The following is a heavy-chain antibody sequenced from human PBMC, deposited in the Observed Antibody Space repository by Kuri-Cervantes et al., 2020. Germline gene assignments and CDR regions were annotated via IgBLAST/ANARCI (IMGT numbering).Heavy chain of an antibody. V-gene: IGHV4-34*01. CDR3: ARGRMVQGQTRRWFDP. D-gene: IGHD3-10*01. Sequence: ESLKISCAVYGGSFSGYYWSWIRQPPGKGLEWIGEINHSGSTNQDPSLKSRVTISVDTSKNQSSLKLSSVTAADTAVYYCARGRMVQGQTRRWFDPWGQGTLVTVSS. J-gene: IGHJ5*02. CDR2: INHSGST. CDR1: GGSFSGYY.